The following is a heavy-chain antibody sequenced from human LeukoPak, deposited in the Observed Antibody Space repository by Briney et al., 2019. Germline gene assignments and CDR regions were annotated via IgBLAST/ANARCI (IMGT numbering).Heavy chain of an antibody. Sequence: GGSLRLSCAASGFTFSNYWMTWVRQAPGKGLEWVANIKQDGSEKFYVDSVKGRFTISRDNAKNSLYLQMNSLRAEDTAVYYCARDRRGYCGGDCYVPDYWGQGTLVTVSS. V-gene: IGHV3-7*01. CDR3: ARDRRGYCGGDCYVPDY. CDR2: IKQDGSEK. J-gene: IGHJ4*02. D-gene: IGHD2-21*01. CDR1: GFTFSNYW.